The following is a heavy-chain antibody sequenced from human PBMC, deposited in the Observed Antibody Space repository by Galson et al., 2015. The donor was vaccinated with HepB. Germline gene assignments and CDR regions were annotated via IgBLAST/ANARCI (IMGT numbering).Heavy chain of an antibody. CDR1: GFTFSSYA. CDR2: ISYDGSNK. CDR3: AREGAYYGSGSYLSY. D-gene: IGHD3-10*01. Sequence: SLRLSCAASGFTFSSYAMHWVRQAPGKGLEWVAVISYDGSNKYYADSVKGRFTISRDNSKNTLYLQMNSLRAEDTAVYYCAREGAYYGSGSYLSYWGQGTLVTVSS. J-gene: IGHJ4*02. V-gene: IGHV3-30*04.